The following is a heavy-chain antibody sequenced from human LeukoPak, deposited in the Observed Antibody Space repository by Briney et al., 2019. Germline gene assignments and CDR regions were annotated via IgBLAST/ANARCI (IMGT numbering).Heavy chain of an antibody. CDR3: ARGSRYGDYPYYCDF. CDR2: VRYDGNNP. J-gene: IGHJ4*02. V-gene: IGHV3-30*02. CDR1: EFSVGSNY. D-gene: IGHD4-17*01. Sequence: PGGSLRLSCAASEFSVGSNYMTWVRQAPGKGLDWVAFVRYDGNNPYYSASVKGRFTISRDNSKNTVLLQMNNLRLEDAAVYYCARGSRYGDYPYYCDFWGQGTLVTVSS.